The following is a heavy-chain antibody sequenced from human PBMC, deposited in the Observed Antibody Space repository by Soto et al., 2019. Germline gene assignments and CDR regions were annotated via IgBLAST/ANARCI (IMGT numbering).Heavy chain of an antibody. J-gene: IGHJ4*02. D-gene: IGHD3-10*01. CDR2: ISPYNRNT. CDR3: ARDLDVSGNYYTDY. Sequence: QVQLVQSGAEVKKPGASVKVSCKASGYPFSSIGISWVRQAPGQGLEWMGWISPYNRNTYYAQRLQGRVTMTADTSASTAYMELRSLRSADTAVYFCARDLDVSGNYYTDYWGQGTLVTVSS. CDR1: GYPFSSIG. V-gene: IGHV1-18*01.